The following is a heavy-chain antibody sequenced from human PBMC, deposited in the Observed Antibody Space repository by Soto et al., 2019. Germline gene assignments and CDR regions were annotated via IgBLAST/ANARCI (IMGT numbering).Heavy chain of an antibody. CDR1: GFTFSSYA. J-gene: IGHJ4*02. V-gene: IGHV3-23*01. Sequence: VGSLRLSCAASGFTFSSYAMSWVRQAPGKGLEWVSAISGSGGSTYYADSVKGRFTISRDNSKNTLYLQMNSLRAEDTAVYYCAKDSRAVLLWFGELLYYDYWGQGTLVTVSS. D-gene: IGHD3-10*01. CDR3: AKDSRAVLLWFGELLYYDY. CDR2: ISGSGGST.